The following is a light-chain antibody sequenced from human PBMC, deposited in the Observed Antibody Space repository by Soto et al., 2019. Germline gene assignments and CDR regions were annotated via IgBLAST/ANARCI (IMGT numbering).Light chain of an antibody. CDR1: QSVSSN. CDR2: GAS. V-gene: IGKV3-15*01. J-gene: IGKJ2*01. Sequence: EIVLTQSPDTLSLSPGERATLSCRSSQSVSSNLAWYQQKPGQAPRLLIYGASTRATGIPDRFSGSGSGTDFTLTISSLQSKDFAVYFCQQYNNWRSYTFGQGTKVDIK. CDR3: QQYNNWRSYT.